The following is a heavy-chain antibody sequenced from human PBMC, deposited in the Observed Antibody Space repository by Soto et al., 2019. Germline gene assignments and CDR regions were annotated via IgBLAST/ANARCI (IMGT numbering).Heavy chain of an antibody. J-gene: IGHJ4*02. D-gene: IGHD6-19*01. Sequence: GALRLSCAASGFTFSSYAMSWVRQAPGKGLEWVSAISGSGGSTYYADSVKGRFTISRDNSKNTLYLQMNSLRAEDTAVYYCAKTDSSGWYWTFDYWGQGTLVTVS. CDR3: AKTDSSGWYWTFDY. CDR1: GFTFSSYA. CDR2: ISGSGGST. V-gene: IGHV3-23*01.